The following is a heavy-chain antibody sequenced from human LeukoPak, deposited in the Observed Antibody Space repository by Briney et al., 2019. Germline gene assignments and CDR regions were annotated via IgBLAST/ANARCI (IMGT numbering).Heavy chain of an antibody. D-gene: IGHD3-22*01. CDR3: AKDRPNYYESNGDYYRRNGDS. CDR1: GFTFSIYA. CDR2: ITSRDGGT. J-gene: IGHJ5*01. V-gene: IGHV3-23*01. Sequence: PGGSLRPSCAASGFTFSIYAMSWVRQAPGKGLEWVSSITSRDGGTFYTDPVKGRFTISRDNSKNMLYLQMNSLRAEDTAIYYCAKDRPNYYESNGDYYRRNGDSWGQGTLVTVSS.